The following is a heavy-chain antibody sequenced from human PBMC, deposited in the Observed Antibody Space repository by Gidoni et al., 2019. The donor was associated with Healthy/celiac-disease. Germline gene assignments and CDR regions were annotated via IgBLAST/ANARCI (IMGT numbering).Heavy chain of an antibody. D-gene: IGHD3-10*01. Sequence: QVQLVESGGGVVQPGRSLRLSCAASGFPFSSYGMHWVRQAPGKGLEWVAVISYDGSNKYYADSVKGRFTISRDNSKNTLYLQMNSLRAEDTAVYYCAKARYTMVRGVYDYWGQGTLVTVSS. CDR3: AKARYTMVRGVYDY. CDR2: ISYDGSNK. J-gene: IGHJ4*02. CDR1: GFPFSSYG. V-gene: IGHV3-30*18.